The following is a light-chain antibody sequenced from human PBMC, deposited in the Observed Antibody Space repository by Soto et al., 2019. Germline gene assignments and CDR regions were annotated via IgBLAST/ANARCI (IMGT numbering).Light chain of an antibody. V-gene: IGKV1-5*01. CDR2: DAS. CDR1: QSISSW. J-gene: IGKJ3*01. Sequence: DIQMTQSPSTLSASVGDRVTITCRASQSISSWLAWYQQKPGKAPKLLIYDASSLDSGVPSRFNGSGSGTEFTLTISTLQPDDFATYYCQQYNSYSTFGPGTKVYIK. CDR3: QQYNSYST.